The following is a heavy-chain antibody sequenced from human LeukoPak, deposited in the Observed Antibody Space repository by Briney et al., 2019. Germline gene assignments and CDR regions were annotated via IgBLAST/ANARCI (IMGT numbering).Heavy chain of an antibody. V-gene: IGHV4-59*08. D-gene: IGHD2-21*01. CDR3: ARSVSWGLLVRDDAFDI. Sequence: PSETLSLTCTVSGGSISSYYWSWIRQPPGKGLEWIGYIYYSGSTNYNPSLKSRVTISVDTSKNQFPLKLRSVTAADTAVYYCARSVSWGLLVRDDAFDIWGQGTMVTVSS. CDR1: GGSISSYY. CDR2: IYYSGST. J-gene: IGHJ3*02.